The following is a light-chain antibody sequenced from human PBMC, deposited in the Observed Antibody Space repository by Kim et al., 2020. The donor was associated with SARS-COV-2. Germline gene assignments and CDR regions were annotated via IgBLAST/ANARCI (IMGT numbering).Light chain of an antibody. CDR3: QQFNTFFP. J-gene: IGKJ1*01. CDR2: KAS. Sequence: SASVGERVTITCRASQSISSWLAWYQQKPGKAPKLLIYKASTLESGVSSRFSGSGSGTEFTLTINSLQPDDFATYYCQQFNTFFPFGQGTKVDIK. CDR1: QSISSW. V-gene: IGKV1-5*03.